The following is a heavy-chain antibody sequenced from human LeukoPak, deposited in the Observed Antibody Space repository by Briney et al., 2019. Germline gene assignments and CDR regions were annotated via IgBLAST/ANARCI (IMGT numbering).Heavy chain of an antibody. CDR1: GGSINNYY. CDR2: IYYSGST. Sequence: SETLSLTCTVSGGSINNYYWSWIRQPPGKGLEWIGYIYYSGSTYYNPSLKSRVTISVDTSKNQFSLKLSSVTAADTAVYYCARHVRYSSGWYDHHLLFDYWGQGTLVTVSS. D-gene: IGHD6-19*01. CDR3: ARHVRYSSGWYDHHLLFDY. V-gene: IGHV4-59*08. J-gene: IGHJ4*02.